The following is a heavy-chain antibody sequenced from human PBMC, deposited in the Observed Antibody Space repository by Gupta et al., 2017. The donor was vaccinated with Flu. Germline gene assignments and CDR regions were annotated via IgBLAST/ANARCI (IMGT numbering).Heavy chain of an antibody. D-gene: IGHD2-21*01. Sequence: QVQLVQSAAEVKKPGASVRVSCKASGYTFTGYYIHWVRQAPGQGLEWMGWVNPQSGGTNYAHKLQGRVTLTRDTSVNTAFMDLYGLTSDDTAVYFCAKGEDLVIVPADADRWGQGTLVTVSS. CDR1: GYTFTGYY. CDR2: VNPQSGGT. J-gene: IGHJ5*02. V-gene: IGHV1-2*07. CDR3: AKGEDLVIVPADADR.